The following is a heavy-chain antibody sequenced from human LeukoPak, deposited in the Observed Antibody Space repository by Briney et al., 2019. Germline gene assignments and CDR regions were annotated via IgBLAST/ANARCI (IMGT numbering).Heavy chain of an antibody. CDR2: IYYSGST. V-gene: IGHV4-59*12. CDR3: ASTPTVGDAFDI. D-gene: IGHD1-26*01. Sequence: SETLSLTCTVSGGSISSYYWSWIRQPPGKGLEWIGYIYYSGSTNYNPSLKSRVTISVDTSKNQFSLKVNSVTAADTAVYYCASTPTVGDAFDIWGQGTMVTVSS. J-gene: IGHJ3*02. CDR1: GGSISSYY.